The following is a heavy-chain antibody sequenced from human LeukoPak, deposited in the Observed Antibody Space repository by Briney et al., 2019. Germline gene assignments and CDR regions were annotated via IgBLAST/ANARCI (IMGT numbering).Heavy chain of an antibody. CDR2: IYHSGST. Sequence: SETLSLTCAVSGDSISSYYWSWIRQPPGKGLEWIGQIYHSGSTNYNPSLKSRVTISVDKSKNQFSLKLRSVTAADTAVYYCARPLSLGYCSGGSCYGRGAWFDRWGQGTLVTVSS. D-gene: IGHD2-15*01. V-gene: IGHV4-59*12. J-gene: IGHJ5*02. CDR1: GDSISSYY. CDR3: ARPLSLGYCSGGSCYGRGAWFDR.